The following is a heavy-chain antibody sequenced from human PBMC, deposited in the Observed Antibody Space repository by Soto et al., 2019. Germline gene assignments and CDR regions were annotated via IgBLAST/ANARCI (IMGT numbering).Heavy chain of an antibody. J-gene: IGHJ1*01. V-gene: IGHV3-15*07. CDR3: WGSAY. CDR1: GFTFREAW. D-gene: IGHD3-16*01. CDR2: IKSRTDGGTI. Sequence: EVQLVESGGGLVKPGGSLRVSCAASGFTFREAWMNWVRQAPGKGLEWVGRIKSRTDGGTIEYATPVKGRFIISRDDSKNTLYLQMDRLKTADTAVYYCWGSAYWGQGTLVTVSS.